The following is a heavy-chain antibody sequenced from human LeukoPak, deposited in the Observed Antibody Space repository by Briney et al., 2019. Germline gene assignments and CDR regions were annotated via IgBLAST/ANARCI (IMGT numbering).Heavy chain of an antibody. CDR3: ATDSTVQYYYDSSGYLY. D-gene: IGHD3-22*01. J-gene: IGHJ4*02. CDR2: FDPEDGET. Sequence: ASVKVSCKVSEYTLTELSMHWVRQAPGKGLEWMGGFDPEDGETIYAQKFQGRVTMTEDTSTDTAYMELSSLRSEDTAVYYCATDSTVQYYYDSSGYLYWGQGTLVTVSS. CDR1: EYTLTELS. V-gene: IGHV1-24*01.